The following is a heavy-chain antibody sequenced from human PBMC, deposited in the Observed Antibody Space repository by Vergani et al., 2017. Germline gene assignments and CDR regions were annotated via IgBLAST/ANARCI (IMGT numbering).Heavy chain of an antibody. CDR3: AKARDPNCKGGNCYSYYYGLDL. Sequence: EVQLLESGGNLIQPGGSLRLSCGASGFTFSSYAMTWVRLAPGKGLQWVSAISGSGVNTFYTDSVKGRFTISRDKSKDTLYLQMNSLRVEDTAIYYCAKARDPNCKGGNCYSYYYGLDLWGQGTTVTVSS. CDR1: GFTFSSYA. J-gene: IGHJ6*02. CDR2: ISGSGVNT. V-gene: IGHV3-23*01. D-gene: IGHD2-21*01.